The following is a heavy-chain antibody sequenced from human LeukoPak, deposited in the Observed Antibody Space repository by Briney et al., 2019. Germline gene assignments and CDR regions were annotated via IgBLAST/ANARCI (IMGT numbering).Heavy chain of an antibody. V-gene: IGHV3-48*04. J-gene: IGHJ3*02. Sequence: GGSLRLSCAASGFTFSSYAMSWVRQAPGRGLEWVSYISSSGSTIYYADSVKGRFTISRDNAKNSLYLQMNSLRAEDTAVYYCARVRGSYGRDAFDIWGQGTMVTVSS. D-gene: IGHD1-26*01. CDR3: ARVRGSYGRDAFDI. CDR2: ISSSGSTI. CDR1: GFTFSSYA.